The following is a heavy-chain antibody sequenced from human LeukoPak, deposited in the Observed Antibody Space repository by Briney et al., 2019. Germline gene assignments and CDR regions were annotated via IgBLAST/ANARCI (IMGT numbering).Heavy chain of an antibody. V-gene: IGHV3-30*03. Sequence: GGSLRLSCAASGFTFSSYSMNWVRHVPGKGLEWVAVVSHDETFTYYGDSVRGRSTISRDNSKHTLHLNMNSLRPEDTALYFCARDTSGTVDVWGQGTLVTVSS. CDR2: VSHDETFT. CDR1: GFTFSSYS. CDR3: ARDTSGTVDV. J-gene: IGHJ3*01. D-gene: IGHD2-2*01.